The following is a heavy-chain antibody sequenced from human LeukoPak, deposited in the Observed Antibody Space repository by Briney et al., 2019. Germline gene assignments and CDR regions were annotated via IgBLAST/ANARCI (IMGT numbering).Heavy chain of an antibody. V-gene: IGHV3-9*01. J-gene: IGHJ3*02. CDR1: GFTFDDYA. D-gene: IGHD4-23*01. Sequence: GGSLRLSCVASGFTFDDYAMHWVRQAPVKGLEWVSGISWNSGSIGYADSVKGRFTISRDNAKNSLYLQMNSLRAEDTALYSCANLGFTTVGGIWGQGT. CDR2: ISWNSGSI. CDR3: ANLGFTTVGGI.